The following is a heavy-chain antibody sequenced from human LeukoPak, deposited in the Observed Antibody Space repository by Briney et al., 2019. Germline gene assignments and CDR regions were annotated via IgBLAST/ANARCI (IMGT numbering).Heavy chain of an antibody. CDR3: ARDPGGCSSTSCYLPYYYYYGMDV. D-gene: IGHD2-2*01. CDR1: GYSFGIFG. CDR2: ISANNGNT. V-gene: IGHV1-18*01. Sequence: ASVKVSCKASGYSFGIFGISWVRQAPGQGLEWMGWISANNGNTNYAQNLQGRVTMTTDTSTSTAYMELRSLRSDDTAVYYCARDPGGCSSTSCYLPYYYYYGMDVWGKGTTVTVSS. J-gene: IGHJ6*04.